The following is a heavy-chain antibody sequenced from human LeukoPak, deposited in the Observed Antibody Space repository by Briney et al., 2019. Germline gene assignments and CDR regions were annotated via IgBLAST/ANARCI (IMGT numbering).Heavy chain of an antibody. D-gene: IGHD6-13*01. Sequence: GGSLRLSCAASGFTFSSYAMSWVRQAPGKGLEWVSAISGSGGSTYYADSVKGRFTISRDNSKSTLYLQMNSLRAEDTAVYYCAKTGGIAAAGTPFDYWGQGTLATVSS. CDR1: GFTFSSYA. J-gene: IGHJ4*02. CDR3: AKTGGIAAAGTPFDY. V-gene: IGHV3-23*01. CDR2: ISGSGGST.